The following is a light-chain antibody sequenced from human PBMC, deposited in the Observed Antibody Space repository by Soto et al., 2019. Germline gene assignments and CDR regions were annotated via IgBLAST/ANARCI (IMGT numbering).Light chain of an antibody. CDR3: QQRSNWPPIT. Sequence: EIVLSQSTATLTWSPGERATLSCRASQSVSSYLAWYQQKPGQAPRLLIYDATNRATGIPARFSGSGSWTDFTLTISSLEPEDFAINYCQQRSNWPPITFGGGTKVETK. CDR2: DAT. CDR1: QSVSSY. V-gene: IGKV3-11*01. J-gene: IGKJ4*01.